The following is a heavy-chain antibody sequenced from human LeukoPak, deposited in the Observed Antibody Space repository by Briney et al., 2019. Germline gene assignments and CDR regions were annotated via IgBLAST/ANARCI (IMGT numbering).Heavy chain of an antibody. CDR2: IYYSGST. CDR1: GDSISTGYY. CDR3: ARDTRYCSGGSCYSLLLDY. Sequence: SETLSLTCIVSGDSISTGYYWGWIRQRPGKGLEWIGSIYYSGSTYYNPSLKSRVTISVDTSKNQFSLKLSSVTAADTAVYYCARDTRYCSGGSCYSLLLDYWGQGTLVTVSS. V-gene: IGHV4-38-2*02. J-gene: IGHJ4*02. D-gene: IGHD2-15*01.